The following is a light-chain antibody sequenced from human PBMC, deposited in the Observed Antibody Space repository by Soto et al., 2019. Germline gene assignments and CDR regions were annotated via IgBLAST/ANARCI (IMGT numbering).Light chain of an antibody. CDR2: AAS. CDR1: QSISSY. Sequence: DIQMTQSPSSLSASVGDRVTITSRASQSISSYLHWYQQKPGKAPKLLIYAASSLQSGVPSRFSGSGSGTDFTLTISSLQPEDFATYYCQQSYSTPLTFGGGTKVEIK. V-gene: IGKV1-39*01. J-gene: IGKJ4*01. CDR3: QQSYSTPLT.